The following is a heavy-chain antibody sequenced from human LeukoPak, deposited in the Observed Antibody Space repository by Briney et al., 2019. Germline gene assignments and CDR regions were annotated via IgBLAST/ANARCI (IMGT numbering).Heavy chain of an antibody. D-gene: IGHD6-19*01. J-gene: IGHJ4*02. CDR2: INPGDSAT. V-gene: IGHV5-51*01. Sequence: GESLKISCKDSGSTFTNSWIGWLGQMPGKGLEWLGIINPGDSATRYSPSFQGQLTISADQSITTAFLQWSSMKASDSAMYYCARRGTVAGIFTYCGQGTLVTVSS. CDR1: GSTFTNSW. CDR3: ARRGTVAGIFTY.